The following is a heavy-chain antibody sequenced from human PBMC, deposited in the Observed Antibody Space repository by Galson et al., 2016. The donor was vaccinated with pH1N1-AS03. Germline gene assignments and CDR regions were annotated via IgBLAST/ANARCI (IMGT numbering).Heavy chain of an antibody. CDR3: ARHLSSPFTSSSGY. V-gene: IGHV5-51*01. CDR2: IHPRDSDT. Sequence: QSGAAVKKPGESVTISCKGSGYSFRDYWIAWVRQMPGKGLEWMEIIHPRDSDTRYSPSFQGRLSISADKSISTAYLPWGSLKASDTATYYCARHLSSPFTSSSGYWGHGTLVTVSS. D-gene: IGHD2-15*01. J-gene: IGHJ4*01. CDR1: GYSFRDYW.